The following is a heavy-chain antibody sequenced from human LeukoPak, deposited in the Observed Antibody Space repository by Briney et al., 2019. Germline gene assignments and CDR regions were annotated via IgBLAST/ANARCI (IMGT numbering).Heavy chain of an antibody. CDR2: IKRDGSDK. J-gene: IGHJ4*02. D-gene: IGHD5-18*01. CDR3: ARDGYLDY. V-gene: IGHV3-7*05. CDR1: GFTFSEYW. Sequence: PGGSQRLSRAASGFTFSEYWMAWVRQAPGRGLEWVAHIKRDGSDKNYVDPVKGRFTISRDNAKNSVYLQMNSLRAEDTATYYCARDGYLDYWGQATLVTVSS.